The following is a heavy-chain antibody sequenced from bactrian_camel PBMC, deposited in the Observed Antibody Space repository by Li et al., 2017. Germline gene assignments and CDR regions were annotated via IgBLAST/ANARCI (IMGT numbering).Heavy chain of an antibody. Sequence: QVQLVVSGGGSVQAGGSLRLSCEVAGSLDGTNCIGWFRQYPRKEREGVAAIVTLGGTTYYDDSVTGRFTISQDNAKKTTYLQMDQLRTEDTAIYYCAAGWSYGVGTLLRRHYDYWGQGTQVTVS. D-gene: IGHD5*01. CDR1: GSLDGTNC. V-gene: IGHV3S54*01. CDR2: IVTLGGTT. J-gene: IGHJ4*01. CDR3: AAGWSYGVGTLLRRHYDY.